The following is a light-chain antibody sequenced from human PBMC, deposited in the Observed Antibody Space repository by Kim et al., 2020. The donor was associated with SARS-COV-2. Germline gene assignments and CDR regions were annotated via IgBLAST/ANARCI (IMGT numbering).Light chain of an antibody. V-gene: IGLV6-57*02. CDR1: SGRIARNY. Sequence: KTVTISCTGSSGRIARNYVQWYQQRPGSAPTTVIYEDNQRPSGVPDRFSGSIDSSSNSASLTISGLKTEDEADYYCQSYDSSNPWVFGGGTQLTVL. J-gene: IGLJ3*02. CDR3: QSYDSSNPWV. CDR2: EDN.